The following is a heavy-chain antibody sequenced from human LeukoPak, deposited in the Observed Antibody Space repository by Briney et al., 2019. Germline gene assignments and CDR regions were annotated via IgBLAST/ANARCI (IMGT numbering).Heavy chain of an antibody. CDR2: ISSSSSYI. J-gene: IGHJ4*02. CDR3: ARARSSSSGDY. V-gene: IGHV3-21*01. Sequence: GGSLRLSCAASGFTFSSYSMNWVRQAPGKGLEWVSSISSSSSYIYYADSVKGRFTISRDNAKNSLYLQMNSLRAEYTAVYYCARARSSSSGDYWGQGTLVTVFS. D-gene: IGHD6-6*01. CDR1: GFTFSSYS.